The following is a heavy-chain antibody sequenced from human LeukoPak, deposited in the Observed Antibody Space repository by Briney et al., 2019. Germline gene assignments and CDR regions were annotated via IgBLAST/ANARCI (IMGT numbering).Heavy chain of an antibody. CDR2: IYSGGST. D-gene: IGHD5-18*01. J-gene: IGHJ3*02. V-gene: IGHV3-66*01. CDR1: GFTFSSYA. CDR3: ARSEYSYGADAFDI. Sequence: PGGSLRLSCAASGFTFSSYAMSWVRQAPGKGLEWVSVIYSGGSTYYADSVKGRFTISRDNSKNTLYLQMNSLRAEDTAVYYCARSEYSYGADAFDIWGQGTMVTVSS.